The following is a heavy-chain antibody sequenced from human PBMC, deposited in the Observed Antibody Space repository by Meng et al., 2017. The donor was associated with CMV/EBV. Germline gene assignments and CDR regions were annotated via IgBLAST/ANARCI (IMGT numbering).Heavy chain of an antibody. J-gene: IGHJ6*02. CDR2: ISSSSSTI. D-gene: IGHD2-2*01. CDR1: GFTFSSYS. Sequence: SCKASGFTFSSYSMNWVRQAPGKGLEWVSYISSSSSTIYYADSVKGRFTISRDNAKNSLYLQMNSLRAEDTAVYYCARDHCSSTSCYLLYYYYGMDVWGQGTTVTVSS. CDR3: ARDHCSSTSCYLLYYYYGMDV. V-gene: IGHV3-48*04.